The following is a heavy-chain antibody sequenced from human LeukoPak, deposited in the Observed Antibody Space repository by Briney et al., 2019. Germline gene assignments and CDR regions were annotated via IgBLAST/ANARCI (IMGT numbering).Heavy chain of an antibody. CDR1: GGSFSGYY. V-gene: IGHV4-34*01. Sequence: SETLSLTCAVYGGSFSGYYWSWIRQPPGKGLEWIGEINHSGSTNYNPSLKSRVTISVDTSKNQFSLKLSSVTAADTAVYYCARRGVRGVIAIWEKGWFDPWGQGTLVTVSS. D-gene: IGHD3-10*01. CDR2: INHSGST. CDR3: ARRGVRGVIAIWEKGWFDP. J-gene: IGHJ5*02.